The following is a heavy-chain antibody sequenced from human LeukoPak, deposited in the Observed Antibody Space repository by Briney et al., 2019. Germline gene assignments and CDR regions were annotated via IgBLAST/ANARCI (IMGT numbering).Heavy chain of an antibody. Sequence: PGGSLRLSCAASGFTFSSYWMHWVRQALGKGLVWVSRINSDGISTSYADSVKGRFTISRDNAKNTLYLQMNSLRADDTAVYYCAKGGATVIDHWGQGTLVTVSS. CDR1: GFTFSSYW. V-gene: IGHV3-74*01. CDR3: AKGGATVIDH. CDR2: INSDGIST. J-gene: IGHJ4*02. D-gene: IGHD3-10*01.